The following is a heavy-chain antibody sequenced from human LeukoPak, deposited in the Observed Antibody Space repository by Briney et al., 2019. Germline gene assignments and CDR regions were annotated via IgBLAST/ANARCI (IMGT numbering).Heavy chain of an antibody. CDR3: ARDASLNLDYGGNPASDY. D-gene: IGHD4-23*01. Sequence: ASVKVSCKASGYTFTSYGISWVRQAPGQGLEWMGWISAYNGNTNYAQKLQGRVTMTTDTSTSTAYMELRSLRSDDTAVYYCARDASLNLDYGGNPASDYWGQGTLVTVSS. J-gene: IGHJ4*02. V-gene: IGHV1-18*01. CDR2: ISAYNGNT. CDR1: GYTFTSYG.